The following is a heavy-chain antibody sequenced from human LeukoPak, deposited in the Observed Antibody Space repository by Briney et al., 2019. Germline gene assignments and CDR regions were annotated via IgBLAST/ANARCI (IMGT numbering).Heavy chain of an antibody. CDR2: ISWNSGSI. CDR1: GFTFDDYA. V-gene: IGHV3-9*03. Sequence: PGGSLRLSCAASGFTFDDYAMHWVRQAPGKGLEWVSGISWNSGSIGYADSVKDRFTISRDNAKNSLYLQMNSLRAEDMALYYCAKGITIFGVAGDAFDIWGQGTMVTVSS. D-gene: IGHD3-3*01. CDR3: AKGITIFGVAGDAFDI. J-gene: IGHJ3*02.